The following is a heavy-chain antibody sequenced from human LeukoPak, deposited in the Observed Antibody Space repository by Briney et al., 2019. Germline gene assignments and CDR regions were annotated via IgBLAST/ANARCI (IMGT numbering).Heavy chain of an antibody. J-gene: IGHJ4*02. CDR1: GFTFSSYA. CDR2: ISYDGSNK. D-gene: IGHD3-10*01. V-gene: IGHV3-30*18. Sequence: GGSLRLSCAASGFTFSSYAMHWVRQAPGKGLEWVAVISYDGSNKYYADSVKGRFTISRDNSKNTLYLQMNSLRAEDTAVYYCAKDRMMYYYGSGSPTDLDYWGQGTLVTVSS. CDR3: AKDRMMYYYGSGSPTDLDY.